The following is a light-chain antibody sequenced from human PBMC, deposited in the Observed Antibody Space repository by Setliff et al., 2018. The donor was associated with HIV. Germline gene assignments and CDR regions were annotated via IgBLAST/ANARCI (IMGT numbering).Light chain of an antibody. J-gene: IGLJ1*01. V-gene: IGLV3-21*03. CDR3: QVWDGNSDHYV. Sequence: SYELTQPPSVSVAPGKTARITCGGNNSGSKSVHWYQQKPGQAPVLVVYDDNDRPSGIPERFSDSNSGNTATLTISRVEAGDEADYYCQVWDGNSDHYVFGTGTEVTV. CDR1: NSGSKS. CDR2: DDN.